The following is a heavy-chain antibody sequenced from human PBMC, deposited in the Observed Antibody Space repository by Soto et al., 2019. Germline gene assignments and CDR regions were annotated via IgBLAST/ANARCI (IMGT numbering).Heavy chain of an antibody. Sequence: DVQLVESGGDLVQPGGSLRLSCAVSGFTFSHYWMTWVRQAPGKGLEWVANIKEEGSQKNYVDSVKGRFTVSSDNAKKSLYLQMNSLSAEATAVYYWARSGSEVDYWGQGTLVIVSS. V-gene: IGHV3-7*01. J-gene: IGHJ4*02. D-gene: IGHD3-10*01. CDR2: IKEEGSQK. CDR3: ARSGSEVDY. CDR1: GFTFSHYW.